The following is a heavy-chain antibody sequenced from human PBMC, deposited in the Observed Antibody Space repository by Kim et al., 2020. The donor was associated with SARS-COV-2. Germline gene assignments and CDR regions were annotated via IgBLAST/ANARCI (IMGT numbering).Heavy chain of an antibody. Sequence: ASVKVSCKASGYTFTSYAIHWVRQAPGQRLEWMGWINAGNGNTQYSQKFQGRVTITKDTSARTAYMELSSLKSEDTAIYYCARETVTTLYYFDYWGQGTLVTVSS. D-gene: IGHD4-17*01. J-gene: IGHJ4*02. V-gene: IGHV1-3*01. CDR1: GYTFTSYA. CDR3: ARETVTTLYYFDY. CDR2: INAGNGNT.